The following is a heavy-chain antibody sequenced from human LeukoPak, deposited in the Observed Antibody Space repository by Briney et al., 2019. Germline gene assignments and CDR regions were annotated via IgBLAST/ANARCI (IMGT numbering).Heavy chain of an antibody. CDR3: VKKIRGPSHPLDF. CDR2: INPENGDT. CDR1: GYTFTGYS. Sequence: ASVKVSCKASGYTFTGYSIHWVRQAPGQGLEWMGWINPENGDTGYAHNFQGRVTMTSDTSITTAYMELSSLRSDDTAVYYCVKKIRGPSHPLDFWGQGTLVTVSS. D-gene: IGHD5-12*01. V-gene: IGHV1-2*02. J-gene: IGHJ4*02.